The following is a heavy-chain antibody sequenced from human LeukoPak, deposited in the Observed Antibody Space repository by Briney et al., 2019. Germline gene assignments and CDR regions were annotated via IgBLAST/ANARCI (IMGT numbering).Heavy chain of an antibody. D-gene: IGHD7-27*01. J-gene: IGHJ6*02. CDR3: VKVDGDVARGPYYYYGMDV. V-gene: IGHV3-23*01. CDR2: ISGSGGST. CDR1: GITFSSYA. Sequence: GGSLRLSCAASGITFSSYAVTWVRQAPGKGLEWVSAISGSGGSTYYADSVKGRFTISRDNSKNTLYLQMNYLRAEDTAVYYCVKVDGDVARGPYYYYGMDVWGQGTTVTVSS.